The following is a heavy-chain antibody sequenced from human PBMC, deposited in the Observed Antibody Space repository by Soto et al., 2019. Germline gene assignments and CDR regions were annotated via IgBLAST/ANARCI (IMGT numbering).Heavy chain of an antibody. CDR2: IWYDGSKE. Sequence: QVQLVESGGGVVQPGRSLRLSCAASGFSFRTYGMHWVRQAPGKGLEWVAVIWYDGSKEYYADSVKGRFTISRDNSENTLYLQMNSLTAEDTAVYYCAREQGGSYCSGGTCYPKGLGYWGQGTLVTVSS. D-gene: IGHD2-15*01. CDR3: AREQGGSYCSGGTCYPKGLGY. V-gene: IGHV3-33*01. J-gene: IGHJ4*02. CDR1: GFSFRTYG.